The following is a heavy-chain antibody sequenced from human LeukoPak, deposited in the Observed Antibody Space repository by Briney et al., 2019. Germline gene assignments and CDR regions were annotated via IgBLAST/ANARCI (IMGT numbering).Heavy chain of an antibody. Sequence: GGSLRLSCAASGFTFSTCWMSWVRQAPGKGLEWVANIKQDGSEKYYVDSVKGRFTISRDNAENSLYLQMNSLRAEDTAMYYCARDSAGNDYWGQGTLVTVSS. CDR2: IKQDGSEK. D-gene: IGHD6-13*01. CDR1: GFTFSTCW. CDR3: ARDSAGNDY. V-gene: IGHV3-7*01. J-gene: IGHJ4*02.